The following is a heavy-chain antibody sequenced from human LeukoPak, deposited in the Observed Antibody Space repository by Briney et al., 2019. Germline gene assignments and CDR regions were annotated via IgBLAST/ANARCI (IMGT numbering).Heavy chain of an antibody. CDR3: AKGAYNYYDSSGSPGSC. Sequence: GGSLRLSCAASGFTFSSYAMSWVRQAPGKGLEWVSAISGSGGSTYYADSVKGRFTISRDNSKNTLYLQMNSLRAEDTAVYYCAKGAYNYYDSSGSPGSCWGQGTLVTVSS. V-gene: IGHV3-23*01. J-gene: IGHJ4*02. CDR1: GFTFSSYA. D-gene: IGHD3-22*01. CDR2: ISGSGGST.